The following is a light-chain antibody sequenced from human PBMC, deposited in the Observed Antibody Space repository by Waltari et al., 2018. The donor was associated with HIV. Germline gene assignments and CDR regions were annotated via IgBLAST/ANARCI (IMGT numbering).Light chain of an antibody. CDR3: QVWDSSSTHAGVV. CDR1: NIGRKS. J-gene: IGLJ2*01. Sequence: SYVLTQPPSVSVAPGQTARITCGGSNIGRKSVHWYQQRPGQAPWLVVYDDSDRPSGIPERFSGSNSGNTATLTISRVEAGDEADYYCQVWDSSSTHAGVVFGGGTKLTVL. CDR2: DDS. V-gene: IGLV3-21*02.